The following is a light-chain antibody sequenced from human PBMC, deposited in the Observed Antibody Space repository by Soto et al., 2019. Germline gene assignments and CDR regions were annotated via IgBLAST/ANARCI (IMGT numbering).Light chain of an antibody. J-gene: IGKJ1*01. CDR2: GAS. CDR1: QSVSSS. V-gene: IGKV3-15*01. Sequence: EIVMTQYPATLSVSPGERVTLSYRASQSVSSSLAWYQQKPGQAPRLLIYGASTRAIGIPGRFSGSGSETEFTLTISSLQSEDFAVYYCQQYNNWWTFGQGTKVETK. CDR3: QQYNNWWT.